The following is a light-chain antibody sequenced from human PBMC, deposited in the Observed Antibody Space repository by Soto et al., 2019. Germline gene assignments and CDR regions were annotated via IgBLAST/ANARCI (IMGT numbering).Light chain of an antibody. CDR1: NSDVGSYNL. J-gene: IGLJ1*01. Sequence: QSVLTQPAAVSGSPRQSITISCTATNSDVGSYNLVSWFQQHPGKAPKLVIYEVTKRPSGVSDRFSGSKSGNTASLTISGLQAEDEADYYCLSYAGDSVYVVGTGTKV. CDR2: EVT. CDR3: LSYAGDSVYV. V-gene: IGLV2-23*02.